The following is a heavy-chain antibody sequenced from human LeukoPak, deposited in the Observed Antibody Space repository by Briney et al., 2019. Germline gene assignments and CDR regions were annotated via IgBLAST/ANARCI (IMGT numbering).Heavy chain of an antibody. J-gene: IGHJ3*02. V-gene: IGHV1-2*02. CDR2: INPNSGGT. CDR1: GYTFTGYY. D-gene: IGHD6-19*01. Sequence: ASVKVSCKASGYTFTGYYMHWVRQAPGQGLEWMGWINPNSGGTNYAQKFQGRVTMTRDTSISTAYMELSRLRSDDTAVYYCARDRSGSGWLSDAFDIWGQGTMVTVSS. CDR3: ARDRSGSGWLSDAFDI.